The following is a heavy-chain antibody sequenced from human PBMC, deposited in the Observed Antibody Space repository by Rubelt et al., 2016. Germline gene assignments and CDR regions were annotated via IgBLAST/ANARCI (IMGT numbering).Heavy chain of an antibody. CDR1: GFTFRSYG. V-gene: IGHV3-30*18. CDR2: ISYDGGNQ. J-gene: IGHJ4*02. CDR3: AKNEEGSGWYYFER. D-gene: IGHD6-19*01. Sequence: QVQLVESGGGVVQPGRSLRLSCAASGFTFRSYGMFWVRQAPGKGLEWVAVISYDGGNQYYADSVKGRFTISRDNSKKTLYLQMNSRGAEDTAVDYWAKNEEGSGWYYFERWGQGTLVTVSS.